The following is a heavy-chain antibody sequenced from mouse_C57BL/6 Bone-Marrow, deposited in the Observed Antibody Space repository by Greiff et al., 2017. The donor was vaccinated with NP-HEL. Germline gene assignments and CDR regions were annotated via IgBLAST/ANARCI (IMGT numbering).Heavy chain of an antibody. CDR2: ISSGGSYT. CDR3: ARRDYAESGWFAY. CDR1: GFTFSSYG. D-gene: IGHD1-1*01. J-gene: IGHJ3*01. V-gene: IGHV5-6*01. Sequence: EVQLVESGGDLVKPGGSLKLSCAASGFTFSSYGMSWVRQTPDKRLEWVATISSGGSYTYYPDSVKGRFTISRDNAKNTLYLQLSSLKSEDTAMYYWARRDYAESGWFAYWGQGTLVTVSA.